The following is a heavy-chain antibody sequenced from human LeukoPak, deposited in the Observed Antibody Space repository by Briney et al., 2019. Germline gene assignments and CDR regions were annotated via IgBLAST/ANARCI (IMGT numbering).Heavy chain of an antibody. CDR2: ISSGSNYI. Sequence: PGGSLRLSCAASGFTFSSYTMNWVRQAPGKGLEWVSYISSGSNYIYYADSEKGRFTISRDNAKNSLYLQMNSLRAEDTAVYYCARECHGDQGYGMGVWGQGTTVTVSS. D-gene: IGHD4-17*01. CDR1: GFTFSSYT. CDR3: ARECHGDQGYGMGV. V-gene: IGHV3-21*01. J-gene: IGHJ6*02.